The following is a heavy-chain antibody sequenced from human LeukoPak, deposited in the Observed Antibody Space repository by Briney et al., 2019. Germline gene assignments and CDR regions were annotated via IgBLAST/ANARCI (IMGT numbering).Heavy chain of an antibody. V-gene: IGHV4-59*08. CDR2: IYHSGNT. CDR3: ARRNDFAI. CDR1: GGSISGDH. J-gene: IGHJ3*02. Sequence: PSETLSLTCTVSGGSISGDHWNWIRQPPGKGLEWIGYIYHSGNTNYNPTLKSRVTISIDTSKNQFSLKLTSVTAADTAVYYCARRNDFAIWGQGTMVTVSS.